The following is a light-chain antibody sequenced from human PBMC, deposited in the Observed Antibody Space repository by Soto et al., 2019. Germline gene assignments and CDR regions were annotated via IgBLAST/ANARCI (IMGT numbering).Light chain of an antibody. V-gene: IGKV3-20*01. CDR2: SAS. CDR3: QQFDSSSYT. Sequence: EIVVTQSPGALSLSPGDRATLSCRASQSVSSSYLAWYQQKPGQAPRLLIYSASSRATGIPDRLSGSGSGTDFTLTISRLEPEDFAVYYCQQFDSSSYTFGQGTKVDIK. CDR1: QSVSSSY. J-gene: IGKJ2*01.